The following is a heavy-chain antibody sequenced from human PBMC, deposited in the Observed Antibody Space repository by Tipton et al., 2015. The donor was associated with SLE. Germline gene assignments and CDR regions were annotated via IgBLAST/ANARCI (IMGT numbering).Heavy chain of an antibody. Sequence: TLSLTCAVSSGSISGSYWWSWVRQSPGKGLEWIGKIFHSGYPNYNSSLKGRVTISVDKSRNQFSLTLQSVTAADTAVYYCARVGHGSGWGVMFDFWGQGALVTVSS. D-gene: IGHD6-19*01. CDR1: SGSISGSYW. V-gene: IGHV4-4*02. CDR3: ARVGHGSGWGVMFDF. J-gene: IGHJ4*02. CDR2: IFHSGYP.